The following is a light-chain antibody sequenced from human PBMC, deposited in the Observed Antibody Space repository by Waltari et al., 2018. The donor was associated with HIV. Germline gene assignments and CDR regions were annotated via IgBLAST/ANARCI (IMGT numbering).Light chain of an antibody. V-gene: IGLV1-47*01. J-gene: IGLJ3*02. CDR2: RND. Sequence: QSVLTQPPSASGTAGQRVTISCSGRRSNIGDNFVYWFQQLPGTAPKLLVYRNDQRPAGVPGRFSGSKSGTSASGAISGLRSEEGADYYCEAWDDRRLWVSGGGTILTVL. CDR1: RSNIGDNF. CDR3: EAWDDRRLWV.